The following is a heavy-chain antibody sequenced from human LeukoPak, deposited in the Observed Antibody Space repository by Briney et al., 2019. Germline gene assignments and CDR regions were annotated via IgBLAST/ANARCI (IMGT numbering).Heavy chain of an antibody. CDR2: IYSGGST. Sequence: RLSCXXXXXTLXXXNLNWVRQAPGKGLEWVSVIYSGGSTYYADSVKGRFTISRDNSKNTLYLQMNSLRAEDTAVYYCARGSSGTNYYGMDVWGQGTTVTVSS. J-gene: IGHJ6*02. CDR1: XXTLXXXN. V-gene: IGHV3-66*01. D-gene: IGHD6-25*01. CDR3: ARGSSGTNYYGMDV.